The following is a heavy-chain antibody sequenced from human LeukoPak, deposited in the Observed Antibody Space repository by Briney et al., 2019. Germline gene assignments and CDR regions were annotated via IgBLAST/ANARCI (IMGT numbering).Heavy chain of an antibody. Sequence: GGSLRLSCAASGFTFSSNSMNWVRQAPGKGLEWVSSISSSSSYIYYADSVKGRFTISRDNAKNSLYLQMNSLRAEDTAVYYCARERRVAVAGTPDYWGQGTLVTVSS. V-gene: IGHV3-21*01. J-gene: IGHJ4*02. CDR1: GFTFSSNS. CDR2: ISSSSSYI. D-gene: IGHD6-19*01. CDR3: ARERRVAVAGTPDY.